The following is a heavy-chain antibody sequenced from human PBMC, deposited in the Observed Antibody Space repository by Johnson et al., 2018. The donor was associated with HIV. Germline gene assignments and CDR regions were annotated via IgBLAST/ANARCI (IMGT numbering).Heavy chain of an antibody. J-gene: IGHJ3*02. CDR1: GFTFSGSA. CDR3: AREAAVADAFDI. V-gene: IGHV3-73*01. Sequence: VQLVESGGGVVQPGRSLRLSCAASGFTFSGSAMHWVRQASGKGLEWVGRIRSNANSYATAYAASVNGRVTISRDDSKNKLYLQMNRRRAEDTAVYYCAREAAVADAFDIWGQGTMVTVAS. D-gene: IGHD6-19*01. CDR2: IRSNANSYAT.